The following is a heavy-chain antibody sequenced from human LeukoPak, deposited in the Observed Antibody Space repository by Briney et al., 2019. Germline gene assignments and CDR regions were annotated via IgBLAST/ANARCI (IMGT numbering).Heavy chain of an antibody. CDR3: XXXXITISYGMDV. Sequence: GGSLRLSCAASGFTFSSYAMSWVRQAPGKGLEWVSAISGSGGSTYYADSVKGRFTISRDNSKNTLYLQMNSLRAEDTAVYYXXXXXITISYGMDVWGQGTTVTVSS. CDR2: ISGSGGST. D-gene: IGHD3-10*01. CDR1: GFTFSSYA. V-gene: IGHV3-23*01. J-gene: IGHJ6*02.